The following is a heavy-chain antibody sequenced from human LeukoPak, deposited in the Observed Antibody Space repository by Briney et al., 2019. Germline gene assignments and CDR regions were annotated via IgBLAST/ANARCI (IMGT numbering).Heavy chain of an antibody. CDR1: GGSISGSSYY. CDR2: IYYSGST. Sequence: SETLSLTCTVSGGSISGSSYYWGWIRQPPGKGLEWIGSIYYSGSTYYNPSLKSRVTISVDTSKNQFSLKLSSVTAADTAVYYWARVFWEWFESGAVWGKGTTVTVSS. D-gene: IGHD3-3*01. CDR3: ARVFWEWFESGAV. V-gene: IGHV4-39*07. J-gene: IGHJ6*03.